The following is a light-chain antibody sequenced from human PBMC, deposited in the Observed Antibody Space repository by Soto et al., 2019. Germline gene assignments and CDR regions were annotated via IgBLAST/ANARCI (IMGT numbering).Light chain of an antibody. CDR2: DTV. V-gene: IGKV1-33*01. Sequence: DIQMTQSPPSLAAYVGDRVTITCQASQDLTNYLNWYQQKPGQAPKLLIYDTVTLEEGVPSRFSGGGSGTDFTFTINGLQPEDAAIYSCQQYVNLPYTFGQGTRLEIK. J-gene: IGKJ5*01. CDR1: QDLTNY. CDR3: QQYVNLPYT.